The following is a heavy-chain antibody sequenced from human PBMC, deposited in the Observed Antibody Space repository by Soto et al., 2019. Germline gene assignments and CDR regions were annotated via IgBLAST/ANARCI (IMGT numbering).Heavy chain of an antibody. V-gene: IGHV4-59*01. Sequence: KASEALSLTCTVSGGSLGSYYWSWIRQPPGKGLEWIGYVFYTGRANYNASLKSRVSIALDTSNYQFSLKLSSVTAADTAVYCCARDGDGRMTTNPYYYNGMDVWGPGTTVTVSS. J-gene: IGHJ6*02. D-gene: IGHD4-4*01. CDR2: VFYTGRA. CDR3: ARDGDGRMTTNPYYYNGMDV. CDR1: GGSLGSYY.